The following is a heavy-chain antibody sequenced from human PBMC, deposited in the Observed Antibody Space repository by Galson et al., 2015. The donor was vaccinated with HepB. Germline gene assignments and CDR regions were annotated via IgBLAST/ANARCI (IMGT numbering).Heavy chain of an antibody. D-gene: IGHD5-24*01. CDR3: ARDEAATIKLGGN. Sequence: SVKVSCKASGSTFTSYGISWVRQAPGQGLEWMGWIGAYNGNTNYAQKLQGRVTMTTDTSTSTAYMELRSLRSDDTAVYYCARDEAATIKLGGNWGQGTLVTVSS. CDR2: IGAYNGNT. J-gene: IGHJ4*02. V-gene: IGHV1-18*04. CDR1: GSTFTSYG.